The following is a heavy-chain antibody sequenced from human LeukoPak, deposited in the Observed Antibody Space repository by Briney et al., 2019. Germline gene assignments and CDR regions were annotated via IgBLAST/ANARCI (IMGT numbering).Heavy chain of an antibody. J-gene: IGHJ3*02. D-gene: IGHD1-7*01. V-gene: IGHV3-15*01. CDR3: TTDQSIWNSNLEAFDI. CDR1: GFTFSNAW. CDR2: IKSKTDGGTT. Sequence: GGSLRLSCAASGFTFSNAWMSWVRQAPGKGLEWVGRIKSKTDGGTTDYAAPVKGRFTISRDDSKSTLYLQMNSLKTEDTAVYYCTTDQSIWNSNLEAFDIWGQGTMVTVSS.